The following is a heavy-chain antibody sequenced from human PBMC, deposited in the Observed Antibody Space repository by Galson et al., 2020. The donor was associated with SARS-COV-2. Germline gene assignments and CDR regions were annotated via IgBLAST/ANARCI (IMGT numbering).Heavy chain of an antibody. CDR1: GGSFSGYY. J-gene: IGHJ6*02. CDR3: ARWVTKAEKYGMDV. V-gene: IGHV4-34*01. Sequence: ETSETLSLTCAVYGGSFSGYYWTWIRQSPGKGLEWIGEINHRGVSNYNPSLKTRVTISEDMSKNQFSLKLNSVTAADTAIYYCARWVTKAEKYGMDVWGQGTTVTVSS. CDR2: INHRGVS. D-gene: IGHD4-17*01.